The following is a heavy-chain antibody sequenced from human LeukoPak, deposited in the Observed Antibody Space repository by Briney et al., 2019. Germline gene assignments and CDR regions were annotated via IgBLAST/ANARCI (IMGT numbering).Heavy chain of an antibody. CDR1: GYTFTSHD. CDR2: MNPNSANT. J-gene: IGHJ3*02. Sequence: ASVKVSCKASGYTFTSHDINWVRQATGQGLEWMGWMNPNSANTGYAQKFQGRVTMTRNTSISTAYMELSSLRSEDTAVYYCARTPGYSSNLRNAFDIWGQGTMVTVSS. D-gene: IGHD6-13*01. CDR3: ARTPGYSSNLRNAFDI. V-gene: IGHV1-8*01.